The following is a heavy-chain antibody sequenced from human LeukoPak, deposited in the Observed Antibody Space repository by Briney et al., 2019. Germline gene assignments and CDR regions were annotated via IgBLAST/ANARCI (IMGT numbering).Heavy chain of an antibody. CDR2: INSDGSST. J-gene: IGHJ4*02. CDR1: GFTFSSYW. Sequence: PGGSLRLSCAASGFTFSSYWMHWVRHAPGKGLVWVSRINSDGSSTSYADSVKGRFTISRDNAKNTLYLQMNSLRAEDTAVYYCARMFSLYGDIDYWGQGTLVTVSS. D-gene: IGHD4-17*01. CDR3: ARMFSLYGDIDY. V-gene: IGHV3-74*01.